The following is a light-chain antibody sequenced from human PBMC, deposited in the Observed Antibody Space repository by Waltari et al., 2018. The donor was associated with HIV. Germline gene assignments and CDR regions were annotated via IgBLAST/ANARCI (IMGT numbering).Light chain of an antibody. CDR3: SSYKDANDVV. V-gene: IGLV2-8*01. CDR2: EVN. CDR1: SSDVRGFDY. J-gene: IGLJ2*01. Sequence: QSALTQPPSASGSPGQSVTIPCTGTSSDVRGFDYVSWYHQQPPKAPKLILYEVNRRPAGVPYRFSGSKSGNTASLTVSGLQPEDEGDYYCSSYKDANDVVFGGGTKLTVL.